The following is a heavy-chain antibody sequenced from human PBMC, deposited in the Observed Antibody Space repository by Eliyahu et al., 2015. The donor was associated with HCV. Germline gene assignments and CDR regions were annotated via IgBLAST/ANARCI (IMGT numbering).Heavy chain of an antibody. Sequence: QVQLEESGGGVVQPGRSLXLSCAASGFTFRTHAXHWFRQGPGKGLEWVAFISWDGNVRTFADPVKGRFTISRDNSKNSVYLQMNSLRPEDTAIYFCARDLSQKYVADYWGQGTLVFVS. CDR3: ARDLSQKYVADY. CDR2: ISWDGNVR. J-gene: IGHJ4*02. CDR1: GFTFRTHA. D-gene: IGHD2-2*01. V-gene: IGHV3-30*04.